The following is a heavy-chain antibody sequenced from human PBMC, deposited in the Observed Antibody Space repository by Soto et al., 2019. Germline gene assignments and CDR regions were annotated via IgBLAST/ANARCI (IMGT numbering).Heavy chain of an antibody. V-gene: IGHV4-34*01. J-gene: IGHJ3*02. D-gene: IGHD4-17*01. CDR3: ARIGRFDYGDFNDAFDI. CDR1: GGSFSGYY. Sequence: SETLSLTCAVYGGSFSGYYWSWIRQPPGKGLEWIGEINHSGSTNYNPSLKSRVTISVDTSKNQFSLKLSSVTAADTAVYYCARIGRFDYGDFNDAFDIWGQGTMVTVSS. CDR2: INHSGST.